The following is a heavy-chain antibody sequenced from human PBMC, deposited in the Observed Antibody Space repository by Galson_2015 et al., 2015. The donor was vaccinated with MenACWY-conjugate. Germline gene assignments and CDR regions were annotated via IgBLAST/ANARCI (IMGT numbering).Heavy chain of an antibody. D-gene: IGHD2-8*01. Sequence: SLRLSCAASGFTFSSYSMHWVRQAPGKGLEYVSGLSTNGGTTYYADSVKGRFTISRDNSKNTLYLQMSDLRAEDTALYYCVKNGVAPLRAGDANPFDYWGQGTLVTVSS. CDR1: GFTFSSYS. CDR3: VKNGVAPLRAGDANPFDY. J-gene: IGHJ4*02. CDR2: LSTNGGTT. V-gene: IGHV3-64D*06.